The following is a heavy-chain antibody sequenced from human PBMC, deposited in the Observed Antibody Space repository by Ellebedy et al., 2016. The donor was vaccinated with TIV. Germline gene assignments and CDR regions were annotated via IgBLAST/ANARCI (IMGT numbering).Heavy chain of an antibody. CDR3: ARDGSYGDYLSPTHAFTG. V-gene: IGHV3-7*01. J-gene: IGHJ3*01. CDR2: INQDESQR. CDR1: RFSFRSYW. D-gene: IGHD4-17*01. Sequence: GGSLRLSCAASRFSFRSYWMSWVRQAPGRGLEWVANINQDESQRYNVDSVKGRFTISRDNAKNSLYLQMNSLRAEDTAVYHCARDGSYGDYLSPTHAFTGWGQGTMITVSS.